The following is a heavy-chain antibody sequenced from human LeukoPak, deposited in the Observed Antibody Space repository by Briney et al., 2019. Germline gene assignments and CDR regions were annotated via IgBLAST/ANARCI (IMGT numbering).Heavy chain of an antibody. V-gene: IGHV3-66*01. CDR3: ARRFRVLRYFDWLDGMDV. CDR2: IYSGGST. J-gene: IGHJ6*02. Sequence: PGGSLRLSCAASGFTVSSNYMSWVRQAPGKGLEWVSVIYSGGSTYYADSVKGRFTISRDNSKNTLYLQMNSLRAEDTAVYYCARRFRVLRYFDWLDGMDVWGQGTTVTVSS. D-gene: IGHD3-9*01. CDR1: GFTVSSNY.